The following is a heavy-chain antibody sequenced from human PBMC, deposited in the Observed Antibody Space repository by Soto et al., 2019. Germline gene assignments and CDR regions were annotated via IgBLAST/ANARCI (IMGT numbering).Heavy chain of an antibody. D-gene: IGHD1-1*01. CDR3: AKETATSVAYYYFYGLDV. CDR1: GFIFGTYG. J-gene: IGHJ6*02. CDR2: ISCDGNKE. V-gene: IGHV3-30*18. Sequence: QVQLVESGGGVVQPGRSLRLSCSASGFIFGTYGMDWVRQAPGKGVEWVALISCDGNKEFYADSVKGRFTISRDNSRNTLYLHMNSLKPEDTAMYYCAKETATSVAYYYFYGLDVWGPGTTVSVSS.